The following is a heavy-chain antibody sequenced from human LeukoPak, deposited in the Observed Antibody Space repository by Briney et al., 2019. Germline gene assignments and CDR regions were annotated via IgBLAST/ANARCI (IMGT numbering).Heavy chain of an antibody. Sequence: GASVKVSCKASGYTFTSYYMHWVRQAPGQGLEWMGIINPSGGSTSYAQKFQGRVTMTRDMSTSTAYMELRSLRSDDTAVYYCARARSCSGGSRYSPWFDPWGQGTLVTVSS. J-gene: IGHJ5*02. CDR2: INPSGGST. D-gene: IGHD2-15*01. CDR3: ARARSCSGGSRYSPWFDP. V-gene: IGHV1-46*01. CDR1: GYTFTSYY.